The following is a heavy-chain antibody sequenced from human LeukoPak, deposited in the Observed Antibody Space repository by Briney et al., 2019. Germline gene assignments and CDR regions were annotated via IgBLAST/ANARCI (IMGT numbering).Heavy chain of an antibody. CDR2: ISSSSSYI. CDR1: GFTFSSYS. V-gene: IGHV3-21*01. Sequence: GGSLRLSCAASGFTFSSYSMNWVRQAPGKGLEWVSSISSSSSYIYYADSVKGRFTISRDNAKNSLYLQMNSLRAADTAVYYCARTSGYSGSYFDYWGQGTLVTVSS. J-gene: IGHJ4*02. D-gene: IGHD1-26*01. CDR3: ARTSGYSGSYFDY.